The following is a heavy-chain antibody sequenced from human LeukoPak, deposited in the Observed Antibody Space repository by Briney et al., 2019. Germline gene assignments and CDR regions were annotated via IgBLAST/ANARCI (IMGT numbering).Heavy chain of an antibody. Sequence: GGSLRLSCAASRFTFNSYAMSWVRQAPGKGLEWVSVIGGSNGITFYVGSVKGRFTISRDNSKDTLYLQMNSLRAEDTAVYYWAKNKNGGGVYFDYGGEGTLVTVS. CDR1: RFTFNSYA. CDR3: AKNKNGGGVYFDY. CDR2: IGGSNGIT. D-gene: IGHD2-8*01. J-gene: IGHJ4*02. V-gene: IGHV3-23*01.